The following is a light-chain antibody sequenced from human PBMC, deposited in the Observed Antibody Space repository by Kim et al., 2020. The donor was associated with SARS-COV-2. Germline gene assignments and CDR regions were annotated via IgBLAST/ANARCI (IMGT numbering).Light chain of an antibody. CDR3: QVWDSSSDHSYV. CDR2: YDS. CDR1: NIGSKS. V-gene: IGLV3-21*04. Sequence: PGKTARLTCGGNNIGSKSVHWYQQKPGQAPVLVIYYDSDRPSGIPERFSGSNSGNTATLTISRVEAGDEADYYCQVWDSSSDHSYVFGTGTKVTVL. J-gene: IGLJ1*01.